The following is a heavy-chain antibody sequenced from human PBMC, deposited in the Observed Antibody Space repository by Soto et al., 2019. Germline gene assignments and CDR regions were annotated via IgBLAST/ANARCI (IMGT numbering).Heavy chain of an antibody. CDR3: ARDRLRLGELSLLGYFDY. V-gene: IGHV3-30*04. D-gene: IGHD3-16*02. CDR1: GFTFGRHT. CDR2: ISYDGSNK. J-gene: IGHJ4*02. Sequence: PGGSLRLSCAASGFTFGRHTLHWVRQAPGKGLEWVASISYDGSNKYYADSVKGRFTISRDNSKNTLSVQMDSLRAEDTAVYYCARDRLRLGELSLLGYFDYWGQGTLVTVSS.